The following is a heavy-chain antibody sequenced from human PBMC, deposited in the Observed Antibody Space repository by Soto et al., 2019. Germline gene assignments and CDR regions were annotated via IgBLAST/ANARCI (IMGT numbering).Heavy chain of an antibody. J-gene: IGHJ2*01. CDR1: GFTFSSYA. CDR3: AKLYCSGGSCYQYFDL. Sequence: GGSLRLSCAASGFTFSSYAMSWVRQAPGKGLEWVPAISGSGGSTYYADSVKGRFTISRDNSKNTLYLQMNSLRAEDTAVYYCAKLYCSGGSCYQYFDLWGRGTLVTVSS. V-gene: IGHV3-23*01. CDR2: ISGSGGST. D-gene: IGHD2-15*01.